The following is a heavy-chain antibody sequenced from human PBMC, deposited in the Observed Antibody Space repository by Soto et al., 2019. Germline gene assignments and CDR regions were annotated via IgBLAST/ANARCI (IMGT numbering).Heavy chain of an antibody. V-gene: IGHV3-33*01. Sequence: GGSLRLSCAASGFTFSSYGMHWVRQAPGKGLEWVAVIWYDGSNKYYADSVKGRFTISRDNSKNTLYLQMNSLRAEDTAVYYCARAFIGSCFDYWGQGTLVTVSS. CDR2: IWYDGSNK. CDR3: ARAFIGSCFDY. J-gene: IGHJ4*02. CDR1: GFTFSSYG. D-gene: IGHD2-15*01.